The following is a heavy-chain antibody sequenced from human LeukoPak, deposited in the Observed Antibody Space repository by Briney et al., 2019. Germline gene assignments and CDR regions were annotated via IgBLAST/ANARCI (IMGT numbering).Heavy chain of an antibody. D-gene: IGHD2-21*02. CDR3: ARFVAAITDYYYMDV. CDR2: IYYSGST. V-gene: IGHV4-59*01. Sequence: PSETLSLTCAVYGGSFSGYYWSWIRQPPGKGLEWIGYIYYSGSTNYNPSLKSRVTISVDTSKNQFSLKLSSVTAADTAVYYCARFVAAITDYYYMDVWGKGTTVTVSS. CDR1: GGSFSGYY. J-gene: IGHJ6*03.